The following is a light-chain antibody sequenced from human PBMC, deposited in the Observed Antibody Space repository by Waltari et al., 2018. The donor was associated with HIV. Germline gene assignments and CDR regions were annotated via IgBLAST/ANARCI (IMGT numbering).Light chain of an antibody. Sequence: EIVLTQSTATLSLSPGERASLSCRPSQSVSSYLAWYQQKPGKAPRLLIHDACNRANGSPARFSGSGSGTDFTLTMSGLEPDDLAVYSCQQRSNWPPLTFGGGNKVEIK. CDR3: QQRSNWPPLT. V-gene: IGKV3-11*01. CDR2: DAC. CDR1: QSVSSY. J-gene: IGKJ4*01.